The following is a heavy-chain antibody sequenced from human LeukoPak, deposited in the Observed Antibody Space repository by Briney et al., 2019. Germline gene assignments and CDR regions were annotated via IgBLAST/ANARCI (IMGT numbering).Heavy chain of an antibody. CDR2: NSSSSSYI. J-gene: IGHJ4*02. CDR3: AREGEDYFDY. D-gene: IGHD1-26*01. Sequence: PGGSLRLSCAASGFTFSSYSMNWVRQAPGKGLEWVSSNSSSSSYIYYADSVKGRFTISRDNAKNSLYLQMNSLRAEDTAVYYCAREGEDYFDYWGQGTLVTVSS. CDR1: GFTFSSYS. V-gene: IGHV3-21*01.